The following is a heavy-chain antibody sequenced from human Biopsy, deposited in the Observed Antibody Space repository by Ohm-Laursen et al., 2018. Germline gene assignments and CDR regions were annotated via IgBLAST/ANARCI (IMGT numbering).Heavy chain of an antibody. CDR1: GFTFSSHA. J-gene: IGHJ4*02. V-gene: IGHV3-23*01. CDR3: EEYYYDVSGSYFDF. Sequence: SLRLSCTAFGFTFSSHAMSWVRQAPGKGLECVSVINGSGGSTYYADPVKGRFTISRDNSKNTIYLQMNSLRAEDTAVYYCEEYYYDVSGSYFDFWGQGALLTVSS. D-gene: IGHD3-22*01. CDR2: INGSGGST.